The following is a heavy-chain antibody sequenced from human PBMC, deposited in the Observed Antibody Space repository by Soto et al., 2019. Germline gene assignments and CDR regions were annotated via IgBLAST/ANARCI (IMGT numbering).Heavy chain of an antibody. CDR2: ISAYNGNT. J-gene: IGHJ4*02. CDR3: TRSAVRPSGGLIGPFDY. Sequence: QVQLVQSGAEVKKPGASVKVSCKASGYTFTSYAISWVRQAPGQGLEWMGWISAYNGNTNYAQKLQGRVTMTTDTSTTTAYMELRSLRSDDTAVYYCTRSAVRPSGGLIGPFDYWGQGTVVTVSS. CDR1: GYTFTSYA. V-gene: IGHV1-18*01. D-gene: IGHD3-16*02.